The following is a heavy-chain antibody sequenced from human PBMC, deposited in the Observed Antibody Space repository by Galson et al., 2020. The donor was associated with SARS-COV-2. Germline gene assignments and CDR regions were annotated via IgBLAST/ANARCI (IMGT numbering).Heavy chain of an antibody. CDR2: MNPNSGNT. J-gene: IGHJ4*02. D-gene: IGHD1-7*01. CDR3: ARGTPRNWNYKDY. Sequence: GESLKISCKASGYTFTSYDINWVRQATGQGLEWMGWMNPNSGNTGYAQKFQGRVTMTRNTSISTAYMELSSLRSEDTAVYYCARGTPRNWNYKDYWGQGTLVTVSS. V-gene: IGHV1-8*01. CDR1: GYTFTSYD.